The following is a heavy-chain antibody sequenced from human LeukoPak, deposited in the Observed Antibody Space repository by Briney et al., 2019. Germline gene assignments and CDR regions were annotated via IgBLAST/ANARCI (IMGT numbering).Heavy chain of an antibody. CDR2: ISYDGSNK. V-gene: IGHV3-30-3*01. CDR1: VFTFSSYA. J-gene: IGHJ4*02. D-gene: IGHD6-6*01. Sequence: GGSLRLSCAASVFTFSSYAMHWVRQAPGKGLEWVAVISYDGSNKYYADSVKGRFTISRDDSKNTLYLQMNSLRAEDTAVYYCARVRRRQLEIRPDYWGQGTLVTVSS. CDR3: ARVRRRQLEIRPDY.